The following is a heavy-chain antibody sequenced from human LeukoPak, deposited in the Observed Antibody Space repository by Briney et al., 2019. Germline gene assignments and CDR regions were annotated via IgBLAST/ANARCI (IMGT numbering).Heavy chain of an antibody. CDR3: ARSSSGGRSIYDY. J-gene: IGHJ4*02. V-gene: IGHV3-23*01. Sequence: GGCLRLSCVASGFTFSSHAMSWVGQAPGMGRGWVSTISSSGGSTYYAGSVKGRFTISRDNTKNTLYLQMNSLRAEDTAVHYCARSSSGGRSIYDYWGQGTLVTASS. D-gene: IGHD2-15*01. CDR1: GFTFSSHA. CDR2: ISSSGGST.